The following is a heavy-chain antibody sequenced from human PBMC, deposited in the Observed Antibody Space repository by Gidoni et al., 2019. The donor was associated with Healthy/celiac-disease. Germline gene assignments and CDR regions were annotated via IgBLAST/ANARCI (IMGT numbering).Heavy chain of an antibody. CDR1: GFTFSSYA. CDR2: ISYDGSNK. Sequence: QVQLVESGGGVVQPGRSLRLSCAASGFTFSSYAMPWVRQAPGKGLEWVAVISYDGSNKYYADSVKGRFTISRDNSKNTLYLQMNSLRAEDTAVYYCARAYSYYDISYGMDVWGQGTTVTVSS. CDR3: ARAYSYYDISYGMDV. D-gene: IGHD3-9*01. J-gene: IGHJ6*02. V-gene: IGHV3-30-3*01.